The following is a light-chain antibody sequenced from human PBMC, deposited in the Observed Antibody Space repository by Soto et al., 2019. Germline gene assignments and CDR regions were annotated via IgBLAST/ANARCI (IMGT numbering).Light chain of an antibody. CDR1: QGISNY. CDR2: AAS. CDR3: QKYNSAPRT. Sequence: DIQMTQSPSSLSASVGDRVTITCRASQGISNYLAWYQQKPGKVPKLLIYAASTLQSGVPSRFSGSGSGTDFTPTISSLQPEDVATYYCQKYNSAPRTFGQGTKVDI. V-gene: IGKV1-27*01. J-gene: IGKJ1*01.